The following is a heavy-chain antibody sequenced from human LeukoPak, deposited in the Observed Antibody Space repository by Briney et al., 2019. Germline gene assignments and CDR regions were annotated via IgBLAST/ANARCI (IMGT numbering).Heavy chain of an antibody. CDR3: AREAIAVADKIDY. CDR1: GYTFTSYG. J-gene: IGHJ4*02. CDR2: ISAYNGNT. D-gene: IGHD6-19*01. V-gene: IGHV1-18*01. Sequence: ASVKVSCKASGYTFTSYGISWVRQAPGQGLEWMGWISAYNGNTNYAQKLHGRVTMTTDTSTSTDYMELRSLRSDDTAVYYCAREAIAVADKIDYWGQGTLVTVSS.